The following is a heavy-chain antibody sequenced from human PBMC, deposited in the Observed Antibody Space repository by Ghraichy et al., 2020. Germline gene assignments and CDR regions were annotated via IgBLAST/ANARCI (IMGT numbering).Heavy chain of an antibody. J-gene: IGHJ5*02. CDR1: GYNLTRYA. D-gene: IGHD3-9*01. CDR3: ARDRRQYDTLTGYSYWFDP. Sequence: SVKVSCEASGYNLTRYAMHWVRQAPGQRLEWMGRINGGNGETKYSQKFQGRVFITRDTSASIVYMELTSLRSEDTSVYYCARDRRQYDTLTGYSYWFDPWGQGTLVTVSS. CDR2: INGGNGET. V-gene: IGHV1-3*01.